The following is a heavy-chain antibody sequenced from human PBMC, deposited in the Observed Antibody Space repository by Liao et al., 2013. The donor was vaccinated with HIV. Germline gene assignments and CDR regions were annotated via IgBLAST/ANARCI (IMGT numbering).Heavy chain of an antibody. V-gene: IGHV4-34*11. D-gene: IGHD2-15*01. CDR3: ARAQDSSDAFDI. CDR1: GGSFSGYY. Sequence: QVQLQQWGAGLLKPSETLSLTCAVYGGSFSGYYWSWIRQPPGKGLEWIGYIYYSGSTNYNPSLKSRVTISVDTSKNQFSLKLSSVTAADTAVYYCARAQDSSDAFDIWGQGTMVTVSS. J-gene: IGHJ3*02. CDR2: IYYSGST.